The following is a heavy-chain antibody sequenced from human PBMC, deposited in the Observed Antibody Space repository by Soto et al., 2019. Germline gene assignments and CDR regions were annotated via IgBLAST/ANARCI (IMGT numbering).Heavy chain of an antibody. Sequence: SETLSLTCAVYGGSFSGYYWSWIRQPPGKGLEWIGEINHSGSTNYNPSLKSRVTISVDTSKNQFSLKLSSVTAADTAVYYCARGVLGYSGYDHYYYYYMDVWGKGTTVTVSS. CDR1: GGSFSGYY. CDR3: ARGVLGYSGYDHYYYYYMDV. D-gene: IGHD5-12*01. J-gene: IGHJ6*03. CDR2: INHSGST. V-gene: IGHV4-34*01.